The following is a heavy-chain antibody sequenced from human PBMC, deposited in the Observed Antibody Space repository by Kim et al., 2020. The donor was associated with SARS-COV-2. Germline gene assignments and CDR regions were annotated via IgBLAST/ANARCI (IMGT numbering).Heavy chain of an antibody. CDR3: ARDRGWGYNWFDP. V-gene: IGHV1-2*02. CDR2: INPNSGGT. CDR1: GYTFTGYY. Sequence: ASVKVSCKASGYTFTGYYMHWVRQAPGQGLEWMGWINPNSGGTNYAQKFQGRVTMTRDTSISTAYMELSRLRSDDTAVYYCARDRGWGYNWFDPWGQGTLVTVSS. J-gene: IGHJ5*02. D-gene: IGHD3-10*01.